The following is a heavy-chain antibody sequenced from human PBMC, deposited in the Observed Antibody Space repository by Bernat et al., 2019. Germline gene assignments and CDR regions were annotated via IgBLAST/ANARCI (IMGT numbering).Heavy chain of an antibody. CDR2: INHSGST. J-gene: IGHJ4*01. CDR3: ARGGVDNSNYGGLFDS. D-gene: IGHD4-4*01. Sequence: QVQLQQWGAGLLKPSETLSLTCAVSDGAFSTYYWGWIRQPPGKGLEWIGEINHSGSTNYNPSLKSRVTMSVDTSRNRFSLKLSSVTAADSAIYFCARGGVDNSNYGGLFDSWGQEPCSPSPQ. CDR1: DGAFSTYY. V-gene: IGHV4-34*02.